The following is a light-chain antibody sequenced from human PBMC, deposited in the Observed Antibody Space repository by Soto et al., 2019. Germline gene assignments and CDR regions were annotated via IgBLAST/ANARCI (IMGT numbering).Light chain of an antibody. CDR3: TSYTSSSTPYV. CDR1: SSDVGGYNY. CDR2: DVS. V-gene: IGLV2-14*01. Sequence: QSVLTQPASVSGSPGQSITISCTGTSSDVGGYNYVSWYQQHPGKAPKLMIYDVSNRPSGVSNRFSASMSGNTASLTISGLQAEDEADYYCTSYTSSSTPYVFGPGTKVTVL. J-gene: IGLJ1*01.